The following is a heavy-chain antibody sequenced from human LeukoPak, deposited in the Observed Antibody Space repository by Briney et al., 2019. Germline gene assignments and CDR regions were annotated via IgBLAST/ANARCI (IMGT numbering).Heavy chain of an antibody. CDR1: GFTFDDYA. V-gene: IGHV3-9*01. J-gene: IGHJ4*02. Sequence: GGSLRLSCAASGFTFDDYAMHWVRQAPGKGLEWVSGISWNSGSIGYADSVKGRFTISRDNAKNSLYLQMNSLRAEDTALYYCAKDRGYSSSSALFDYWGQGTLVTVSS. CDR3: AKDRGYSSSSALFDY. D-gene: IGHD6-13*01. CDR2: ISWNSGSI.